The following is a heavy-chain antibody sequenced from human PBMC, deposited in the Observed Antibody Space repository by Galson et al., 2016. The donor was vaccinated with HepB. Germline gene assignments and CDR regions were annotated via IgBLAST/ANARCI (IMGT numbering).Heavy chain of an antibody. V-gene: IGHV4-34*01. CDR2: IDHSGST. CDR1: GGSFSGYY. CDR3: ARRVSAADCYFCRVDAFDI. J-gene: IGHJ3*02. Sequence: ETLSLTCAVYGGSFSGYYWSWIRQPLGKGLEWVGEIDHSGSTNYNPSLKSRVTISADTSKNQVSLMVTSVTAADTAMYYCARRVSAADCYFCRVDAFDIWGQGTLVTVSS. D-gene: IGHD2-21*02.